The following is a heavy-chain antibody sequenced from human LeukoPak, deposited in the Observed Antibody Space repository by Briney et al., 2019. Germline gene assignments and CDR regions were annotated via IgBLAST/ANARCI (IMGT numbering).Heavy chain of an antibody. Sequence: ASVKVSCKASGYTFTSYGISWVRQAPGQGLEWMGWISAYNGNTNYAQKLQGRVTMTTDTSTSTAYMELRSLRSDDTAVYYCARDFVPHKSNRAVAGTRNGPWFDPWGQGTLVTVSS. CDR3: ARDFVPHKSNRAVAGTRNGPWFDP. V-gene: IGHV1-18*01. J-gene: IGHJ5*02. CDR2: ISAYNGNT. CDR1: GYTFTSYG. D-gene: IGHD6-19*01.